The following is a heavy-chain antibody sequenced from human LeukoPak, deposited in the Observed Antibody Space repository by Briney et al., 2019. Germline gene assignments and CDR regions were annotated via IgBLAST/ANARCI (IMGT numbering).Heavy chain of an antibody. CDR2: INHSGST. CDR1: GGSFSGYY. CDR3: ARRPPHYYGSGSYDY. V-gene: IGHV4-34*01. J-gene: IGHJ4*02. Sequence: SETLSLTCAVYGGSFSGYYWSWIRQPPGKGLEWIGEINHSGSTNYNPSLKSRVTISVDTSKNQFSLKLSSVTAADTAVYYCARRPPHYYGSGSYDYWGQGTLVTVSS. D-gene: IGHD3-10*01.